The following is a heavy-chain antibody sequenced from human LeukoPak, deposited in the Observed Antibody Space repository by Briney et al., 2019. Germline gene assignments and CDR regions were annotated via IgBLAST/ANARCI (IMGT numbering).Heavy chain of an antibody. D-gene: IGHD2-21*02. Sequence: SETLSLTCTVSGGSISSGSYYWSWIRQPAGKGLEWIGRIYTSGSTNYNPSLKSRVTISVDTSKNQFSLKLSSVTAADTAVYYCASAYCGGDCYAFDIWGQGTMVTVSS. J-gene: IGHJ3*02. CDR2: IYTSGST. CDR3: ASAYCGGDCYAFDI. CDR1: GGSISSGSYY. V-gene: IGHV4-61*02.